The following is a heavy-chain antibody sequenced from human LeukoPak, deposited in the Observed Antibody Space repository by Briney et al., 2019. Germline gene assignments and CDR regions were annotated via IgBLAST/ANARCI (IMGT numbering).Heavy chain of an antibody. Sequence: SETLSLTCTVSGASISRYYWSWIRQPPGKGLEWIGEINHSGSTNYNPSLKSRVTISVDTSKNQFSLKLSSVTAADTAVYYCARGRGYGYPLYYYYYMDVWGKGTTVTVSS. D-gene: IGHD5-18*01. CDR2: INHSGST. CDR1: GASISRYY. CDR3: ARGRGYGYPLYYYYYMDV. V-gene: IGHV4-34*01. J-gene: IGHJ6*03.